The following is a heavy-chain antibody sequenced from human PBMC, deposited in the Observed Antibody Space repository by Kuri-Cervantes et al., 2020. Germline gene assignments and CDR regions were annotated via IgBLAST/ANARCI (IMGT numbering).Heavy chain of an antibody. D-gene: IGHD6-19*01. CDR3: ARDPGGSGWYPEYFQH. CDR2: ISSSSRYV. V-gene: IGHV3-21*01. J-gene: IGHJ1*01. Sequence: GKSLKISCAASGFTFTNYGMHWLRQPQGKGLEWVSSISSSSRYVYYADSVKGRFTISRDNAKNSLYLKMNSLRDEDTAVYYCARDPGGSGWYPEYFQHWGRGTVVTVSS. CDR1: GFTFTNYG.